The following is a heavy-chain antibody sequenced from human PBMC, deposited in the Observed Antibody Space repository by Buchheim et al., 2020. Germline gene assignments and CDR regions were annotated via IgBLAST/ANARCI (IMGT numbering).Heavy chain of an antibody. Sequence: EVQLLESGGGLVQPGGSLRLSCAVSGLTFSSYAMNWVRQAPGKGLEWVSGISGGGGSTSYADSVKGRFTISRDNSKNTLYLQMNGLRVEDTAVYYCAKQFLPTIYYDFLTGLGLLDYWGQGTL. CDR3: AKQFLPTIYYDFLTGLGLLDY. V-gene: IGHV3-23*01. CDR1: GLTFSSYA. CDR2: ISGGGGST. D-gene: IGHD3-9*01. J-gene: IGHJ4*02.